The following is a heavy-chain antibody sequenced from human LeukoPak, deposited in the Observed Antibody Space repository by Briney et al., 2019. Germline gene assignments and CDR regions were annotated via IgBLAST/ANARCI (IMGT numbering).Heavy chain of an antibody. CDR1: GFTVSSNS. V-gene: IGHV3-53*01. CDR2: IYSGTI. CDR3: AKALRITMVRGGFDY. Sequence: PGGSLRLSCTVSGFTVSSNSMSWVRQAPGKGLEWVSFIYSGTIHYSDSVKGRFTISRDNSKNTLYLQMNSLRAEDTAVYYCAKALRITMVRGGFDYWGQGTLVTVSS. D-gene: IGHD3-10*01. J-gene: IGHJ4*02.